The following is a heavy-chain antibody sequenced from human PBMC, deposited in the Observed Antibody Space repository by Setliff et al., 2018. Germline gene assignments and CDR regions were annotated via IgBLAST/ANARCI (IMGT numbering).Heavy chain of an antibody. V-gene: IGHV4-34*01. CDR2: INHGGFT. J-gene: IGHJ4*02. D-gene: IGHD6-6*01. CDR1: GESFDNHY. Sequence: SETLSLTCAVYGESFDNHYWTWIRQPPGERLEWIGEINHGGFTDYKPTLKSRLTMSVDTSRNQFSLNLGSVTAADTGVYYCARGRIAERPEAIDYWGQGAPVTVPQ. CDR3: ARGRIAERPEAIDY.